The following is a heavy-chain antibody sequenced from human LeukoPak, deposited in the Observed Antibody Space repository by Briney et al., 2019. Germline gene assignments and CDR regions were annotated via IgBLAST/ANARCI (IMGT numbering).Heavy chain of an antibody. CDR2: IWYDGSDK. J-gene: IGHJ4*02. CDR1: GFTFRNHC. D-gene: IGHD2-2*01. CDR3: VRDSVSRYCDY. V-gene: IGHV3-33*01. Sequence: GGSLRLPCAASGFTFRNHCMHWVRQAPGKGLEWVAVIWYDGSDKYYADSVTGRFTISRDNSKNTLQLQMNSLRAEATAVYYCVRDSVSRYCDYWGQGIRVTVSS.